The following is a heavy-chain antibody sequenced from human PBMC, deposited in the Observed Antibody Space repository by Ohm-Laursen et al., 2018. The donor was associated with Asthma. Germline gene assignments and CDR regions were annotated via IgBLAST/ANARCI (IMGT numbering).Heavy chain of an antibody. CDR1: GFTFSSYA. CDR2: ISSNGGST. D-gene: IGHD3-10*01. V-gene: IGHV3-64D*08. Sequence: SLRLSCAASGFTFSSYAMHWVRQAPGKGLEYVSAISSNGGSTYYADSVKGRFTISRDNSKNTLYLQMSSLRAEDTAVYYCVKITMVRGVIIDWYFDLWGRGTLVTVSS. CDR3: VKITMVRGVIIDWYFDL. J-gene: IGHJ2*01.